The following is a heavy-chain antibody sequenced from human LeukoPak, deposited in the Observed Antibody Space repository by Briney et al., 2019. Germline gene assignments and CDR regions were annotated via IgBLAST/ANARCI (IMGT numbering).Heavy chain of an antibody. CDR1: GNTFTGYY. D-gene: IGHD6-19*01. J-gene: IGHJ4*02. Sequence: GASVKVSCKASGNTFTGYYMHWMRQAPGQGLECMGWINLNTGVTKYVQKFQGRVTMTRDTSISTAYMELSRLRSDDTAVYYCARFPRGIAVAAGYWGQGTLVTVSS. V-gene: IGHV1-2*02. CDR3: ARFPRGIAVAAGY. CDR2: INLNTGVT.